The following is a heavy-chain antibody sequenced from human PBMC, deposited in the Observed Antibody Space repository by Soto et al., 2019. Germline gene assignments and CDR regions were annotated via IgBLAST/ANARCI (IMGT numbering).Heavy chain of an antibody. J-gene: IGHJ5*02. CDR1: GFTFSSYA. V-gene: IGHV3-30-3*01. Sequence: QVQLVESGGGVVQPGRSLRLSCAASGFTFSSYAMHWVRQAPGKGLEWVAVISYDGSNKYYADSVKGRFTISRDNSKNTLYLQMNSLRDEDTAVYYCARDRVRILIFDPWGQGTLVTVSS. CDR2: ISYDGSNK. CDR3: ARDRVRILIFDP.